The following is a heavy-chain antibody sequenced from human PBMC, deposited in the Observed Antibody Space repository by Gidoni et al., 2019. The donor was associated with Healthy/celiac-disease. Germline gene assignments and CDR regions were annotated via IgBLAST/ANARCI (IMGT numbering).Heavy chain of an antibody. V-gene: IGHV3-48*01. J-gene: IGHJ4*02. D-gene: IGHD3-22*01. CDR3: ARWSYYYDSSGYFRDY. Sequence: GGGLVQPGGSLRLSCAASGFTFSSYSMNWVRQAPGKGLEWVSYSSSSSSTIYYADSVKGRFTISRDKAKNSLYLQMNSLRAEDTAVYYCARWSYYYDSSGYFRDYWGQGTLVTVSS. CDR1: GFTFSSYS. CDR2: SSSSSSTI.